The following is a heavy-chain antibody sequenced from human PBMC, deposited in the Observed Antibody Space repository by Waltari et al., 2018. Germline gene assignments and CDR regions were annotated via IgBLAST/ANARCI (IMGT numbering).Heavy chain of an antibody. D-gene: IGHD5-18*01. J-gene: IGHJ4*02. V-gene: IGHV4-39*01. CDR3: ARRLKRYSYGYYFDY. CDR2: IYYSGST. Sequence: QLQLQESGPGLVKPSETLSLTCTVSGGSISSSSYYWGWIRQPPGKGLEWIGSIYYSGSTYYNPSRKSRVTISVDTSKNQFSLKLSSVTAADTAVYYCARRLKRYSYGYYFDYWGQGTLVTVSS. CDR1: GGSISSSSYY.